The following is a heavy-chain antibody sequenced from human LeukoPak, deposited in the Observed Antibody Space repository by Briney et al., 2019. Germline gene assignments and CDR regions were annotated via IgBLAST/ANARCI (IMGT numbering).Heavy chain of an antibody. Sequence: NPSETLSLTCTVSGGSMSSYYWSWIRQPPGKGLEWIGSIYYSGGTNYNPSLKSRVTISVDTSKNQFSLRLSSVTAADTAVYYCARDHRGYSYGLFDNWGQGTLVTVSS. V-gene: IGHV4-59*01. CDR1: GGSMSSYY. CDR2: IYYSGGT. J-gene: IGHJ4*02. CDR3: ARDHRGYSYGLFDN. D-gene: IGHD5-18*01.